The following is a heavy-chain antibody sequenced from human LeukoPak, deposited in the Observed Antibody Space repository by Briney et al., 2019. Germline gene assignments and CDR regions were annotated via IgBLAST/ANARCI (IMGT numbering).Heavy chain of an antibody. J-gene: IGHJ5*02. CDR2: IYTSGST. CDR1: GGSTSSGSYY. Sequence: SETLSLTCTVSGGSTSSGSYYWSWIRQPAGKGLEWIGRIYTSGSTNYNPSLKSRVTISVDTSKNQFSLKLSSVTAADTAVYYCASSYSSGWYLSWGQGTLVTVSS. D-gene: IGHD6-19*01. V-gene: IGHV4-61*02. CDR3: ASSYSSGWYLS.